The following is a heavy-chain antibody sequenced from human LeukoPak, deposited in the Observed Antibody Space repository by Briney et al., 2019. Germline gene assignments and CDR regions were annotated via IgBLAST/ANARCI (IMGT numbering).Heavy chain of an antibody. J-gene: IGHJ5*02. D-gene: IGHD3-16*02. V-gene: IGHV1-2*06. CDR2: INPNSGGT. Sequence: ASVKVSCKASGYTFTGYYMHWVRQAPGQGLEWMGRINPNSGGTNYAQKFQGRVTMTRDTSISTAYMELSSLRSEDTAVYYCAGDGEGDDYVWGSYRSRGFDPWGQGTLVTVSS. CDR3: AGDGEGDDYVWGSYRSRGFDP. CDR1: GYTFTGYY.